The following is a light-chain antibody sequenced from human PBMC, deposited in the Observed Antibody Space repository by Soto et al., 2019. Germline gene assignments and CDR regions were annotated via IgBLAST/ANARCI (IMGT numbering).Light chain of an antibody. J-gene: IGKJ5*01. CDR1: QSVSSTS. V-gene: IGKV3-20*01. CDR2: GAS. Sequence: EIVLTQSPDTLSLSPGERATLSCRASQSVSSTSLAWYQLKPGQAPRLLLHGASSRATGIPDRFSGSGSGTDFTLTINRLEPEDFAVYYCQQFGGSHPITFGQGTRLDIK. CDR3: QQFGGSHPIT.